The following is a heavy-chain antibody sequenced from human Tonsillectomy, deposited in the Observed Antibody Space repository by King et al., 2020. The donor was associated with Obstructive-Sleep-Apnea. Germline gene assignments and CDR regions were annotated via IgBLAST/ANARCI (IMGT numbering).Heavy chain of an antibody. CDR3: ARGGEGKWLPGSGMDV. D-gene: IGHD3-22*01. Sequence: LQLQESGPGLVKPSETLSLTCTVSGASISSYYWSWIRQPPGKGLEWIGYMYDSVNTNYNPSLKSRVTISIDTSKNLSLKLNSVTAADTAVYYCARGGEGKWLPGSGMDVWGPGTTVIVSS. CDR1: GASISSYY. V-gene: IGHV4-59*01. CDR2: MYDSVNT. J-gene: IGHJ6*02.